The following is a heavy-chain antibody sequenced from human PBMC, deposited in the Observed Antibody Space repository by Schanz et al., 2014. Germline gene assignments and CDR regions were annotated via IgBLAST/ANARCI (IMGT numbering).Heavy chain of an antibody. CDR3: ARGPSRGTYYYGMDV. D-gene: IGHD2-2*01. CDR1: RFTFNAYD. CDR2: IRYDGSSK. J-gene: IGHJ6*02. V-gene: IGHV3-30*02. Sequence: QVHLVESGGGVVRPGGSLRLSCAASRFTFNAYDMYWIRQAPGKGLEWVAFIRYDGSSKYYADSVKGRFTISRDNSKDTLYLQMNSLRDEDTAVYYCARGPSRGTYYYGMDVWGQGTTVTVSS.